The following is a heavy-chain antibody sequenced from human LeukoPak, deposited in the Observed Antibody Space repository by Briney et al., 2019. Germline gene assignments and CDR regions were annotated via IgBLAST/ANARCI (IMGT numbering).Heavy chain of an antibody. V-gene: IGHV4-39*01. J-gene: IGHJ4*02. Sequence: SETLSLTCTVSGGSISSSSYYWGWIRQPPGKGLEWIGSIYYSGSTYYNPSLKSRVSISIDTSKNQFSLNLSSVTAADTAVYYCASRAAGALDYWGQGTLVTVSS. D-gene: IGHD6-13*01. CDR2: IYYSGST. CDR1: GGSISSSSYY. CDR3: ASRAAGALDY.